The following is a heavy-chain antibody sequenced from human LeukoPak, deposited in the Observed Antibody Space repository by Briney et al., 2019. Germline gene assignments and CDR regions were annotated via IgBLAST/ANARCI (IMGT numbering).Heavy chain of an antibody. CDR2: ISAYNGNT. CDR1: GYSFTSYW. D-gene: IGHD2-15*01. V-gene: IGHV1-18*04. CDR3: ARDCWGSATHSCYAHF. Sequence: GESLKISCKDSGYSFTSYWIGWVRQAPGQGLEWMGWISAYNGNTNYAQKLQGRVTMTTDTSTSTAYMELRSLRSDDTAVYYCARDCWGSATHSCYAHFWGQGTLVTVSS. J-gene: IGHJ4*02.